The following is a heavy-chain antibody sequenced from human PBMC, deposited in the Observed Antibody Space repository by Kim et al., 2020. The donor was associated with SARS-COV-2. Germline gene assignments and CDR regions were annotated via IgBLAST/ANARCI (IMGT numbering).Heavy chain of an antibody. J-gene: IGHJ6*02. V-gene: IGHV3-9*01. CDR1: GFTFGDYA. CDR2: ISWNSGSI. CDR3: AKGHSTVRGVDRGYYYGMDV. D-gene: IGHD3-10*01. Sequence: GGSLRLSCAASGFTFGDYAMHWVRQAPGKGLEWVSGISWNSGSIGYADSVKGRFTISRDNAKNSLYLQMNSLRAEDTALYYCAKGHSTVRGVDRGYYYGMDVWGQGTTVTVSS.